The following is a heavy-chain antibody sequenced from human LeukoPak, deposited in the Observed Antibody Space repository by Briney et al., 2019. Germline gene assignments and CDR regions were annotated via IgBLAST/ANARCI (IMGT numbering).Heavy chain of an antibody. CDR1: GGSISSSSYY. CDR2: FSASGGYT. D-gene: IGHD3-10*01. J-gene: IGHJ4*02. CDR3: AKNGRGSGTYYPRTKYYFDY. V-gene: IGHV3-23*01. Sequence: ETLSLTCTVSGGSISSSSYYWGWIRQPPGKGLEWVSTFSASGGYTYYADSVKGRFTISRDNSKNMLYLQMNSLRAEDTAVYYCAKNGRGSGTYYPRTKYYFDYWGQGTLVTVSS.